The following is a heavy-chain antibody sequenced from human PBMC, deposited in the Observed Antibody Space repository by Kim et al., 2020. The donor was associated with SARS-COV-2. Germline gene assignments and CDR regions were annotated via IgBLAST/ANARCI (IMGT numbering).Heavy chain of an antibody. D-gene: IGHD6-13*01. V-gene: IGHV3-7*01. CDR3: ARGRIVAAGTLFVY. J-gene: IGHJ4*02. Sequence: GGSLRLSCAASGFTFSNYWMPWVRQAPGKGLEWVANIKHDGSEKYYEDSVKGRFTISRDNTKNSLYLQMKSLRAEDTAVYYCARGRIVAAGTLFVYWGQGTLVTVSS. CDR1: GFTFSNYW. CDR2: IKHDGSEK.